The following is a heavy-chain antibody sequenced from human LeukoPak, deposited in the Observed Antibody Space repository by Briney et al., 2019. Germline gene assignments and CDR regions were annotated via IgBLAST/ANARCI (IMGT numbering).Heavy chain of an antibody. CDR3: AKAYSSGWYGAFDY. J-gene: IGHJ4*02. V-gene: IGHV3-9*01. CDR1: GFTFDDYA. Sequence: GRSLRLSCAASGFTFDDYAMHWVRQAPGKGLEWVSGISWNSGSIGYADSVKGRFTISRDNAKNSLYLQMNSLRAEDTALYYCAKAYSSGWYGAFDYWGQGTLVTVSS. CDR2: ISWNSGSI. D-gene: IGHD6-13*01.